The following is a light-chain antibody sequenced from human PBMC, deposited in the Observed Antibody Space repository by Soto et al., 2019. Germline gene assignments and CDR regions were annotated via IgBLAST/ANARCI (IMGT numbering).Light chain of an antibody. Sequence: QYALTQPASVSGSPGQSITISCTGTSSDFGSYNLVSWYQQHPGKAPKLMIYEGSKRPSGVSNRFSGSKSGNTASLTISGLLAEDEAYYYCCSYAGSSTYVFRTGTKLTVL. CDR2: EGS. CDR3: CSYAGSSTYV. J-gene: IGLJ1*01. CDR1: SSDFGSYNL. V-gene: IGLV2-23*01.